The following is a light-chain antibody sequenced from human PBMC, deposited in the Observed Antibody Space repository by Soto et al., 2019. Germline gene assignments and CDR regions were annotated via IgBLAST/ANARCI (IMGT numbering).Light chain of an antibody. CDR2: DAS. Sequence: EIVLTQSPAILSLSPGERATLSCRASQSVGTYLDWYQQKLGQAPRLLIYDASNRATGIPAMFSGSGSGTDFTITIISLEPEDFAVYYCQQRVNWLTFGGGTKVEL. CDR1: QSVGTY. CDR3: QQRVNWLT. J-gene: IGKJ4*01. V-gene: IGKV3-11*01.